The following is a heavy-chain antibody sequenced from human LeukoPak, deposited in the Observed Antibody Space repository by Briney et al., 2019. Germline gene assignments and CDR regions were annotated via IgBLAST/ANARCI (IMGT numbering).Heavy chain of an antibody. D-gene: IGHD1-1*01. Sequence: GSLRLSCAASGFSVSDTYMSWVRQAPGKGLEWVSAISNSGSNTYYGDSVRGRFTISRDKSKNTLYLQMNTLRAEDTAVYYCATTKSARRYFDYWGQGTLVTVSS. J-gene: IGHJ4*02. V-gene: IGHV3-23*01. CDR2: ISNSGSNT. CDR3: ATTKSARRYFDY. CDR1: GFSVSDTY.